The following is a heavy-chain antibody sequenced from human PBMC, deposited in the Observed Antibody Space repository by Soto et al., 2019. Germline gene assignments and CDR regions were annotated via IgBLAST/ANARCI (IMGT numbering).Heavy chain of an antibody. CDR1: GGSFSGYY. Sequence: PSETLSLTCAVYGGSFSGYYWSWIRQPPGKGLEWIGEINHSGSTNYNPSLKSRVTISVDTSKNQFSLKLSSVTAADTAVYYCARGSLGGSGSYYGRSLYYMDVWGKGTKVTVSS. J-gene: IGHJ6*03. CDR2: INHSGST. D-gene: IGHD3-10*01. V-gene: IGHV4-34*01. CDR3: ARGSLGGSGSYYGRSLYYMDV.